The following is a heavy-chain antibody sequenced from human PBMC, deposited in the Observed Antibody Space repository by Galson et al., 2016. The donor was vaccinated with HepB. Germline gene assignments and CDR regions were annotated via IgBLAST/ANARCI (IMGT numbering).Heavy chain of an antibody. Sequence: PALVKPTQTLTLTCTFSGFSLTTSEVGVGWIRQPPGKALEWLALIYWDDDKFYSPSLKSRLTITKDTSKNQVVLTMTNMDPVGTATYYCAHTRWEQGYQIDFWGRGALVTVSA. CDR1: GFSLTTSEVG. D-gene: IGHD1/OR15-1a*01. V-gene: IGHV2-5*02. J-gene: IGHJ4*02. CDR3: AHTRWEQGYQIDF. CDR2: IYWDDDK.